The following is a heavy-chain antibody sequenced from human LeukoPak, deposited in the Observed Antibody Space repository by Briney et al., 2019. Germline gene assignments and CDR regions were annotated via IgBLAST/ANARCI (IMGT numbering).Heavy chain of an antibody. V-gene: IGHV3-48*04. Sequence: PGGSLRLSCAASGITFSSYGMSWGRQAPRKGLEWVSYISSSGSTIYYADSVKGRFTISRDNAKNSLYLQMNSLRAEDTAVYYCVRYDSSGSDYWGQGTLVTVSS. CDR1: GITFSSYG. CDR2: ISSSGSTI. D-gene: IGHD3-22*01. J-gene: IGHJ4*02. CDR3: VRYDSSGSDY.